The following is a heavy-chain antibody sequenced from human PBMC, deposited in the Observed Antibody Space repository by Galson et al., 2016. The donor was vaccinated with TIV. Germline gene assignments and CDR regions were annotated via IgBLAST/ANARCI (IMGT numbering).Heavy chain of an antibody. Sequence: LSLTCGVSGGSFRGYYWTWIRLPPGKGLEWIGEIDDSGSTNSIPSLKSRLTLSVDTSRNHFSLQLNSVTAADTALYYCTRGRFESGSYYNNGFDYWGQGTPVTVSS. CDR2: IDDSGST. V-gene: IGHV4-34*01. CDR1: GGSFRGYY. J-gene: IGHJ4*02. D-gene: IGHD3-10*01. CDR3: TRGRFESGSYYNNGFDY.